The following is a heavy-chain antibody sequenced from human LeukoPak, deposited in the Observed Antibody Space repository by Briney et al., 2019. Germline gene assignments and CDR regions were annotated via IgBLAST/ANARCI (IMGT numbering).Heavy chain of an antibody. CDR1: GFTVSNSF. CDR3: TKTGGPWD. D-gene: IGHD7-27*01. V-gene: IGHV3-53*01. CDR2: IYSDGTS. Sequence: SGGSQRLSCAASGFTVSNSFMSWIRQAPGKGLEWVSVIYSDGTSYYADSVKARFSISRDNPKNSLYLQMNSLRVEDTAMYYCTKTGGPWDWGQGTLVTVSS. J-gene: IGHJ4*02.